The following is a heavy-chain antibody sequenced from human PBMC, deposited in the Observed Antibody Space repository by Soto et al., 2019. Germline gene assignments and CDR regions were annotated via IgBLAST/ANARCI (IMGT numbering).Heavy chain of an antibody. CDR2: IYHSGSI. CDR3: ARDRGLNVFDY. Sequence: PSETLSLTCAVSGGSISSGGYSWSWIRQPPGKGLEWIGYIYHSGSIYYNPSLKSRVTISEDRSKNQFSLKLSSVTAADTAVYYCARDRGLNVFDYWGQGTLVTVSA. J-gene: IGHJ4*02. V-gene: IGHV4-30-2*01. CDR1: GGSISSGGYS. D-gene: IGHD2-8*01.